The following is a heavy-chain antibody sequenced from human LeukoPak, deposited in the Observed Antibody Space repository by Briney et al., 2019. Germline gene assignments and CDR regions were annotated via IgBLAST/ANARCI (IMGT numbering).Heavy chain of an antibody. Sequence: SETLSLTCAVSGGSIRSTNWWHWVRQPPGKGLEWVGEIYHGGHTNYNPSLESRVSMAVDWSKDQFSLKLTSVTAADTAVYYCARDGIGDLLYWGQGMLVTVSS. CDR1: GGSIRSTNW. V-gene: IGHV4-4*02. D-gene: IGHD4-17*01. J-gene: IGHJ4*02. CDR3: ARDGIGDLLY. CDR2: IYHGGHT.